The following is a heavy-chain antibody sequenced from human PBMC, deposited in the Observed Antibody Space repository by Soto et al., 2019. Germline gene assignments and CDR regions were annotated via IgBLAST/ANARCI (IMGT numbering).Heavy chain of an antibody. CDR2: ISWNSGSI. CDR1: GFTFDDYA. D-gene: IGHD3-10*01. CDR3: AKDRYGSGTPNWDY. V-gene: IGHV3-9*01. Sequence: GGSLRLSCAASGFTFDDYAMHWVRQAPGKGLEWVSGISWNSGSIGYADSVKGRFTISRDNAKNSLYLQMNSLRAEDTALYYCAKDRYGSGTPNWDYWGQGTLVTVSS. J-gene: IGHJ4*02.